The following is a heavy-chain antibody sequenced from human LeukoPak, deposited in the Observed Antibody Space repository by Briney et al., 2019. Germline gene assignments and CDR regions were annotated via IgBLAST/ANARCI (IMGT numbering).Heavy chain of an antibody. J-gene: IGHJ4*02. CDR1: GFTFSSYA. D-gene: IGHD4-23*01. V-gene: IGHV3-23*01. CDR3: AKDPTVGTTNYFDY. Sequence: GGSLRLSCAASGFTFSSYAMSWVRQAPGKGLEWVSAISGSGGSADYADSVKGRFTISRDNSKNTLYLQMNSLRAEDTAIYYCAKDPTVGTTNYFDYWGQGTLVTVSS. CDR2: ISGSGGSA.